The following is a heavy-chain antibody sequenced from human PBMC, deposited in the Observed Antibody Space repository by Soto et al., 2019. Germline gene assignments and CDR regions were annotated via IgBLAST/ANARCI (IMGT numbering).Heavy chain of an antibody. Sequence: GGSVRLSCAASGFTFSSYGMHGVRQAPGKGLEWVAVIWYDGSNKYYADSVKGRFTISRDNSKNTLYLQMNSLRAEDTAVYYCARAGPYNWSDVDDWGQGTLVTVSS. D-gene: IGHD1-20*01. CDR1: GFTFSSYG. V-gene: IGHV3-33*01. CDR2: IWYDGSNK. CDR3: ARAGPYNWSDVDD. J-gene: IGHJ4*02.